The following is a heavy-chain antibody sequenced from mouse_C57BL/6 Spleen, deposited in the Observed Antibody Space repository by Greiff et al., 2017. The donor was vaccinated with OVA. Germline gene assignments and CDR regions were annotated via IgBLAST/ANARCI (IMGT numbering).Heavy chain of an antibody. D-gene: IGHD1-1*01. Sequence: EVKLVESGPGLVKPSQSLSLTCSVTGYSITSGYYWNWIRQLPGNKLEWMGYISYDGSNNYNPSLKNPISITRDTSTNQFFLKLNSVTTEDTATYYCARAVYYYGSSNPHYCALDDWGQGTSVTVSS. J-gene: IGHJ4*01. V-gene: IGHV3-6*01. CDR3: ARAVYYYGSSNPHYCALDD. CDR1: GYSITSGYY. CDR2: ISYDGSN.